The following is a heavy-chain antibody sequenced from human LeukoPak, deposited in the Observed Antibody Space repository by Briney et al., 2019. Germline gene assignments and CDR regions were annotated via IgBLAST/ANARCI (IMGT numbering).Heavy chain of an antibody. CDR3: ARGGIPLIWYYFDF. CDR1: GYTFTGYY. CDR2: INPNSGGT. D-gene: IGHD3-10*01. J-gene: IGHJ4*02. V-gene: IGHV1-2*02. Sequence: HRASVKVSYKASGYTFTGYYMHWVRQAPGQGLEWMGWINPNSGGTNYAQKFQGRVTMTRDTSISTAYMELTRLISDDTAVYYCARGGIPLIWYYFDFWGQGTLVTVSS.